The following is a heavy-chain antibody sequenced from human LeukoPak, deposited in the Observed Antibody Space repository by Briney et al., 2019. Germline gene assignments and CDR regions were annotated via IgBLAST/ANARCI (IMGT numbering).Heavy chain of an antibody. Sequence: PGGSLRLSCAASGFTFDDYAMHWVRQAPGKGLEWVSGISWNSGSIGYADSVKGRFTISRDNAKDSLYLQMNSLRVEDTALYYCAKDAGYGSGSVFDYWGQGTLVTVSS. V-gene: IGHV3-9*01. CDR2: ISWNSGSI. CDR1: GFTFDDYA. J-gene: IGHJ4*02. D-gene: IGHD3-10*01. CDR3: AKDAGYGSGSVFDY.